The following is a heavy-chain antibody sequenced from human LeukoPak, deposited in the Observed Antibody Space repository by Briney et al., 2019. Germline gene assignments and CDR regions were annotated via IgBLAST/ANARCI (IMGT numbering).Heavy chain of an antibody. V-gene: IGHV1-2*06. Sequence: ASVKVSCKASGYTFTGYYMHWVRQAPGQGLEWMGRINPNSGGTNYAQTFQGRVTMTRDTPISTAYMELSRLRSDDTAVYYCARFLFFGRRAGMDVWGQGTTVTVSS. J-gene: IGHJ6*02. CDR3: ARFLFFGRRAGMDV. CDR1: GYTFTGYY. CDR2: INPNSGGT. D-gene: IGHD2-21*01.